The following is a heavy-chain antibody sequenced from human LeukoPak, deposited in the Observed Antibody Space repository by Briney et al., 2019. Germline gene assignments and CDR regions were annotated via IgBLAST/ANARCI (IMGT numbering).Heavy chain of an antibody. Sequence: SETLSLTCTVSGGSISSYYWSWIRQPPGKGLEWFGYSYYSRSTNYNPSLKRRVTISVDTSKNQFSLKLSSVTAADTAVYYCARQSYSSSWGSYYFDYWGQGTLVTVSS. CDR1: GGSISSYY. V-gene: IGHV4-59*08. CDR2: SYYSRST. D-gene: IGHD6-13*01. J-gene: IGHJ4*02. CDR3: ARQSYSSSWGSYYFDY.